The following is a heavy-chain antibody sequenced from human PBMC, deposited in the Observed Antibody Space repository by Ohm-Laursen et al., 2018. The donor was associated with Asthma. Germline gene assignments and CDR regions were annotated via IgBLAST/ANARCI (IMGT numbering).Heavy chain of an antibody. Sequence: SLRLSCAASGFTFSSYAMSWVRQAPGKGLEWVSAISGSGGSTYYLDSVKGRFTISRDNSKNTLYLQMNSLRAEDTAVYYCAKSGSVVQILRFLEWLFADYWGQGTLVTVSS. J-gene: IGHJ4*02. V-gene: IGHV3-23*01. CDR2: ISGSGGST. CDR3: AKSGSVVQILRFLEWLFADY. D-gene: IGHD3-3*01. CDR1: GFTFSSYA.